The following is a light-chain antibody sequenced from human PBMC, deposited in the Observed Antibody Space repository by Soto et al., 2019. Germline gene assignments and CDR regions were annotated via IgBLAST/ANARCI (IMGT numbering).Light chain of an antibody. Sequence: ETVMTQSPSPLSVSPGGRSTLSCRASQSISVTLAWYQQKPGQAPRLLMYGASTRATSFPARFSGSGSGTDFTLTISNLKNEDFATYYCQQLNAYPLTFGQGTRLEIK. CDR3: QQLNAYPLT. CDR2: GAS. V-gene: IGKV3-15*01. CDR1: QSISVT. J-gene: IGKJ5*01.